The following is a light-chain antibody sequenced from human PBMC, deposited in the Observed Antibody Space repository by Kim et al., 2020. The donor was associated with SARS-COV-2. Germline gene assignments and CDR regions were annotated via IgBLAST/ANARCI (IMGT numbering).Light chain of an antibody. CDR2: DVS. J-gene: IGLJ3*02. CDR1: GSDVGGYNY. Sequence: GQSITLSFTGTGSDVGGYNYVSWYQQHPGKAPNLMIYDVSNRPSGVSNRFSGSKSGNTASLTISGLQAEDEADYYCSSYTSSSTRVFGGGTKLTVL. V-gene: IGLV2-14*03. CDR3: SSYTSSSTRV.